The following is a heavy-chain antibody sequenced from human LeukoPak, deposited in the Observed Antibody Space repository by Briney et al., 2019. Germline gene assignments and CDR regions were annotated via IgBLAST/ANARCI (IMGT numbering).Heavy chain of an antibody. CDR1: GFTVSSNY. CDR2: IYSGGST. J-gene: IGHJ5*02. D-gene: IGHD1-26*01. V-gene: IGHV3-53*01. Sequence: GGSLRLSCAASGFTVSSNYMSCVRQAPGKGLEWVSVIYSGGSTYYADSVKGRFTISRDNSKNTLYLQMNSLRAEDTAVYYCARGRGSYYSWFDPWGQGTLVTVSS. CDR3: ARGRGSYYSWFDP.